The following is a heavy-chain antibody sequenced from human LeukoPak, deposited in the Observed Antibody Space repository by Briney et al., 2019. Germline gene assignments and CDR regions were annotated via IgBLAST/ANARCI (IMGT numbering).Heavy chain of an antibody. D-gene: IGHD2-15*01. V-gene: IGHV1-2*02. CDR2: INPNSGGT. J-gene: IGHJ4*02. CDR3: ARERGYCSGGSCPFDY. CDR1: GYTFTGYY. Sequence: SVKVSCKASGYTFTGYYMHWVRQAPGQGLEWMGWINPNSGGTNYAQKFQGRVTMTRDTSISTAYMELSRLRSDDTAVYYCARERGYCSGGSCPFDYWGQGTLVTVSS.